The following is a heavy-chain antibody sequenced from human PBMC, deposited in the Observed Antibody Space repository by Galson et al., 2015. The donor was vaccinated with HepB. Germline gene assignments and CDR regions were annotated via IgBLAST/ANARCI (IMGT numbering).Heavy chain of an antibody. CDR2: ISGSGGST. J-gene: IGHJ6*02. V-gene: IGHV3-23*01. CDR3: AKTYDFWTGYYFASGDYFAMDV. CDR1: GITFSSYA. Sequence: SLRLSCAASGITFSSYALSWVRQAPGKGLEWVSAISGSGGSTYYADSVKGRFTISRDNSKNTLYLQMNSLRAEDTAIYYCAKTYDFWTGYYFASGDYFAMDVWGQGTTVTVSS. D-gene: IGHD3-3*01.